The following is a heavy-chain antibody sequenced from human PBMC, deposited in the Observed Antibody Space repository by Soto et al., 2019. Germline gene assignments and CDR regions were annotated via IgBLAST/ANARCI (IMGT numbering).Heavy chain of an antibody. CDR2: ISYDGSNK. V-gene: IGHV3-30*18. CDR1: GFTFSSYG. J-gene: IGHJ4*02. CDR3: AKQSPTTYYFDY. Sequence: QVQLVESGGGVVQPGRSLRLSCAASGFTFSSYGMHWVRQAPGKGLEWVAVISYDGSNKYYADSVKGRFSISRDNSKNPLYLQMNSLRAEDTAVYHCAKQSPTTYYFDYWGQGTLVTVSS. D-gene: IGHD2-2*01.